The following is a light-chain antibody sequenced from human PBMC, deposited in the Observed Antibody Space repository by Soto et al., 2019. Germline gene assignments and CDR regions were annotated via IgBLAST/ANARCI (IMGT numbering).Light chain of an antibody. CDR3: QVWDSSSDHVV. CDR2: YDS. CDR1: NIGSKS. J-gene: IGLJ2*01. Sequence: SYELTQPPSVSVAPGQTARITCGGSNIGSKSVHWFQQKPGQAPVLVIYYDSDRPSGIPERFSGSKSGSTATLTISRVEAGDEADYYCQVWDSSSDHVVFGGGTKLTVL. V-gene: IGLV3-21*04.